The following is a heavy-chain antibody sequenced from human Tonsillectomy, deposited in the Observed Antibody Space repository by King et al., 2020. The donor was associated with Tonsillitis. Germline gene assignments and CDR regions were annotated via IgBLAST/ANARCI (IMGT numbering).Heavy chain of an antibody. CDR1: GFTFSRYW. D-gene: IGHD3-22*01. Sequence: VQLVESGGGLVQPGGSLRLSCAASGFTFSRYWMSWVRQAPGKGLECVANIKQDGSEKYYVDSVKGRFTLSRDNAKNSLYVQMNSLRAEDTAVYYCARESSGYERNDYYYYMDVWGKGTTVTVSS. J-gene: IGHJ6*03. CDR2: IKQDGSEK. CDR3: ARESSGYERNDYYYYMDV. V-gene: IGHV3-7*03.